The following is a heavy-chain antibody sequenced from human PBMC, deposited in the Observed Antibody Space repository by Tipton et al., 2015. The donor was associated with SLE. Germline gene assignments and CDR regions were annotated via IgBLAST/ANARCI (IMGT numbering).Heavy chain of an antibody. V-gene: IGHV4-39*02. Sequence: TLSLTCTVSGGSITSSSYYWGWIRQPPGKGLEWIGSIYYSGSTYYKPSLKSRVTISVDTSKNQFSLKLSSVTAADTAVYFCARERGYSGYEPNPFEYWGQGTLVTVSS. CDR2: IYYSGST. CDR3: ARERGYSGYEPNPFEY. CDR1: GGSITSSSYY. D-gene: IGHD5-12*01. J-gene: IGHJ4*02.